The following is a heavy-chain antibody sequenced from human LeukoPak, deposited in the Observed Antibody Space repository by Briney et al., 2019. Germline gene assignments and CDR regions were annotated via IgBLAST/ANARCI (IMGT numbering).Heavy chain of an antibody. V-gene: IGHV1-69*13. CDR2: IIPIFGTA. D-gene: IGHD3-10*01. CDR1: GGTFSSYA. J-gene: IGHJ4*02. CDR3: ARTFVTYYYGSGSYYYFDY. Sequence: SVKVSCKASGGTFSSYAISWVRQAPGQGLEWMGGIIPIFGTANYAQKFQGRVAITADESTSTAYMGLSSLRSEDTAVYYCARTFVTYYYGSGSYYYFDYWGQGTLVTVSS.